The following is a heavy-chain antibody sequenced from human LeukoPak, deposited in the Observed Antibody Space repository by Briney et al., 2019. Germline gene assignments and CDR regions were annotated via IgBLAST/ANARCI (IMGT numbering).Heavy chain of an antibody. CDR1: GFTFSSYS. D-gene: IGHD6-19*01. V-gene: IGHV3-21*01. CDR2: ISSSSSSYI. J-gene: IGHJ6*02. CDR3: ARDHVLVGGEQWYPYYYYGMDV. Sequence: GGSLRLSCAASGFTFSSYSMNWVRQAPGKGLEWVSSISSSSSSYIYYADSVKGRFTISRDNAKNSLYLQMNSLRAEDTAVYYCARDHVLVGGEQWYPYYYYGMDVWGQGTTVTVSS.